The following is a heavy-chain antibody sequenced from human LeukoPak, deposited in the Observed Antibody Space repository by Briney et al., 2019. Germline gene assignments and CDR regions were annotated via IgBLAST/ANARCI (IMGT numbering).Heavy chain of an antibody. Sequence: GESLRISCKASGNIFSSYWISWVRQMPGKGLEWMGKIDLTDSYTSYSPSLKGHVTISADKSIDTAYLQWSSLKASDTAMYYCAGFTVLNGAFDIWGQGTIVTVSS. CDR1: GNIFSSYW. CDR3: AGFTVLNGAFDI. V-gene: IGHV5-10-1*01. D-gene: IGHD4-17*01. J-gene: IGHJ3*02. CDR2: IDLTDSYT.